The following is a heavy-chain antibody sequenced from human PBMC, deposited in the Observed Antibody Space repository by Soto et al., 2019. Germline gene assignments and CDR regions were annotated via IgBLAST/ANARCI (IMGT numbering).Heavy chain of an antibody. V-gene: IGHV4-59*01. D-gene: IGHD3-22*01. J-gene: IGHJ4*02. CDR3: ARAVDYYDSSGYSIFDY. CDR1: GGSISSYY. Sequence: SETLSLTCTVSGGSISSYYWSWIRQPPGKGLEWIGYIYYSGSTNYNPSLKSRVTISVDTSKNQFSLKLSSVTAADTAVYYCARAVDYYDSSGYSIFDYWGKGTLVT. CDR2: IYYSGST.